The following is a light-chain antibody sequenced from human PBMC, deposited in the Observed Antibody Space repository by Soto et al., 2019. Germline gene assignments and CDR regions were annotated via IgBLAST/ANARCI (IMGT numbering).Light chain of an antibody. CDR3: TSYTSSSTYV. CDR1: SGDVGGYDY. V-gene: IGLV2-14*01. CDR2: DVT. J-gene: IGLJ1*01. Sequence: QSALTQPASVSGSPEQSITVSCPGPSGDVGGYDYVSWYQQHPGNAPKLLISDVTNRPSGVSNRFSGSKSGNTASLTISGLQTEDEADYYCTSYTSSSTYVFGTGTKLTVL.